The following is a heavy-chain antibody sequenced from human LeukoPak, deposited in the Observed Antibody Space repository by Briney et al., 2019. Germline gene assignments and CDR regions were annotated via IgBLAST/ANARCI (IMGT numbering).Heavy chain of an antibody. V-gene: IGHV1-46*01. CDR3: ARDRDRTQYYFDY. CDR2: INPSDGST. CDR1: GYTFTSYD. J-gene: IGHJ4*02. Sequence: ASVKVSCKASGYTFTSYDINWVRQATGQGLEWMGIINPSDGSTSYAQKFQGRVTMTRDTSTSTVYMELRSLRSEDTAVYYCARDRDRTQYYFDYWGQGTLVTVSS. D-gene: IGHD1-14*01.